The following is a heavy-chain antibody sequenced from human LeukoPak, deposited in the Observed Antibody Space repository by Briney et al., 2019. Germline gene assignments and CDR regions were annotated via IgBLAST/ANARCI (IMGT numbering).Heavy chain of an antibody. Sequence: ASVKVSCKASGGTFSSYAISWVRQAPGQGHEWVGGIIPIFGTANYAQKFQGRVTITEDESTSTAYMELSSLRSEDTAVYYCARSQGYSYGSSYWGQGTLVTVSS. CDR3: ARSQGYSYGSSY. D-gene: IGHD5-18*01. V-gene: IGHV1-69*13. CDR2: IIPIFGTA. J-gene: IGHJ4*02. CDR1: GGTFSSYA.